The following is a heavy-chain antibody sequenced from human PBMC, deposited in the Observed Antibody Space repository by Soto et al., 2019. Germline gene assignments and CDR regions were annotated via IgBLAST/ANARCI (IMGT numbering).Heavy chain of an antibody. V-gene: IGHV3-33*06. CDR3: ANALPGGAGMLPESF. J-gene: IGHJ4*02. Sequence: QVQLVESGGGVVQPGGSLILSSAASGFTFSSYCMHWVRQAPGKWRWWVAVIWYDVSNKYYADSGMGRFTISRDNSKNSLYLQLKRLSSVDTAVSYVANALPGGAGMLPESFWGQGTLVTVSS. D-gene: IGHD3-10*02. CDR2: IWYDVSNK. CDR1: GFTFSSYC.